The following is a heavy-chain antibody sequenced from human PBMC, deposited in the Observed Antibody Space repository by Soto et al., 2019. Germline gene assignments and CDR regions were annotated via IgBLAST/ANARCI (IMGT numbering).Heavy chain of an antibody. D-gene: IGHD1-20*01. CDR1: GFTFSNSA. J-gene: IGHJ5*02. V-gene: IGHV3-23*01. CDR2: ISGSNGDST. CDR3: VKHNWNNLGWFDP. Sequence: EVQLLESGGGLVQPGESLRLSCAASGFTFSNSAMTWVRQTPGKGLEWVSTISGSNGDSTYYADSVKGRFTISRDNSKNTLYLQMNSLRAEDTAVYNYVKHNWNNLGWFDPWGQGTLVTVSS.